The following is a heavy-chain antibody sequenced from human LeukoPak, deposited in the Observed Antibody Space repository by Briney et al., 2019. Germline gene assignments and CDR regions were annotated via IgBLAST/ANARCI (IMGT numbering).Heavy chain of an antibody. J-gene: IGHJ3*02. D-gene: IGHD2/OR15-2a*01. Sequence: SQTLSLTCAISGDSVSSNSATWNWIRQSPSRGLEWLGRTYYRSKWYNDYAVSVKSRITINPDTSKTQFSLQLNSVTSEDTAVYYCARHPSVLHDAFDIWGQGTMVTVSS. CDR2: TYYRSKWYN. CDR3: ARHPSVLHDAFDI. CDR1: GDSVSSNSAT. V-gene: IGHV6-1*01.